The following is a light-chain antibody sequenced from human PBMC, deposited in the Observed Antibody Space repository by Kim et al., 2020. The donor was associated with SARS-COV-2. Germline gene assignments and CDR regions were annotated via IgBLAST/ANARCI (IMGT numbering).Light chain of an antibody. CDR1: SLGNKY. Sequence: SYELTQPPSVSVSPGQTATIPCSGDSLGNKYACWYQQKPGQSPVLVLYQDTNRPSGIPERFSGSNSGNTATLTISGTQAMDEADYYCQAWDTTTVVFGGG. V-gene: IGLV3-1*01. CDR3: QAWDTTTVV. J-gene: IGLJ2*01. CDR2: QDT.